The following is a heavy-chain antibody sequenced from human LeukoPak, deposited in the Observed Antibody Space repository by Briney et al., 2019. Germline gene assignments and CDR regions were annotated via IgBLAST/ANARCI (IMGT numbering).Heavy chain of an antibody. V-gene: IGHV3-33*01. Sequence: GGSLRLSCAASGFTFSSYGMHWVRQAPGKGLEWVAVIWYDGSNKYYADSVKGRFTISRDNSKNTLYLQMNSLRAEDTAVYYCAREALSYYYDSSLNWSDPWGQGTLVTVSS. CDR3: AREALSYYYDSSLNWSDP. J-gene: IGHJ5*02. D-gene: IGHD3-22*01. CDR2: IWYDGSNK. CDR1: GFTFSSYG.